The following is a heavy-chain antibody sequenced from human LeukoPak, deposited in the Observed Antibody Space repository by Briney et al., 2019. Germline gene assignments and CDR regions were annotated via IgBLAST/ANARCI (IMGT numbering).Heavy chain of an antibody. D-gene: IGHD3-10*01. CDR3: ARVIRYGSGNYYYFDY. CDR2: ISDSGGDT. J-gene: IGHJ4*02. CDR1: GFIFNNFA. V-gene: IGHV3-23*01. Sequence: PGGSLRLSCAASGFIFNNFALNWVRQAPGKGLEWVSDISDSGGDTYYADSVRGRFTISRDNFKNTLYLQMNSLRADDTAIYYCARVIRYGSGNYYYFDYWGQGTQVTVSS.